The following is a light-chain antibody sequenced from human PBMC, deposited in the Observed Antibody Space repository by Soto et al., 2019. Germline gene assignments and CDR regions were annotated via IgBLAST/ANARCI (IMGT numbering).Light chain of an antibody. V-gene: IGKV3-20*01. J-gene: IGKJ3*01. CDR1: QSVSNF. CDR2: AAS. Sequence: EIVLTQSPATLSLSAGERATLSCRASQSVSNFLAWYQQKPGQTPRLLIYAASTRDTDIPDRFNGSGSGTDFALTISRLEPEDFALYYCQQYDASPLTFGPGTKVDIK. CDR3: QQYDASPLT.